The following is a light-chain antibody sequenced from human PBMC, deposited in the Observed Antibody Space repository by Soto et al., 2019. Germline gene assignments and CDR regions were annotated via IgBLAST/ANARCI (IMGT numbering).Light chain of an antibody. J-gene: IGKJ1*01. CDR1: QSISSY. V-gene: IGKV1-39*01. CDR3: QQSYSTPSRT. CDR2: AAS. Sequence: DIQMTRSPSSLSASVGDRVTITCRASQSISSYLNWYQQKPGKAPKLLIYAASSLQSGVPSRFSGSGSGTDFTLTISSLQPEDFATYYCQQSYSTPSRTFGQGTKVDIK.